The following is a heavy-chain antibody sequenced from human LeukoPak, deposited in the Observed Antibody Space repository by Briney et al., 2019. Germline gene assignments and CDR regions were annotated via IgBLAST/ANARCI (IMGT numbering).Heavy chain of an antibody. Sequence: PGGSLRLSCAASGFTFSRFSMNWVRQAPGKGLEWVSYISSSSGTIYYADSVKGRFTISRDNAKNSLYLQMNSLRAEDTAVYYCARGTGISIAAAVPPDWGQGTLVTVSS. D-gene: IGHD6-13*01. CDR1: GFTFSRFS. CDR2: ISSSSGTI. V-gene: IGHV3-48*04. J-gene: IGHJ4*02. CDR3: ARGTGISIAAAVPPD.